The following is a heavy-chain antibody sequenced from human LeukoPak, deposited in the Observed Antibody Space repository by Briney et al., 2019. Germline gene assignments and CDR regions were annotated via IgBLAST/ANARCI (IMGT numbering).Heavy chain of an antibody. CDR3: AVAVAGPEYFQH. CDR1: GFTVSSNY. J-gene: IGHJ1*01. D-gene: IGHD6-19*01. CDR2: IYSGGST. V-gene: IGHV3-53*01. Sequence: GGSLRLSCAASGFTVSSNYMSWVRQAPGKGLEWVSVIYSGGSTYYADSVKGRFTISRGNSKNTLYLQMNSLRAEDTAVYYCAVAVAGPEYFQHWGQGTLVTVSS.